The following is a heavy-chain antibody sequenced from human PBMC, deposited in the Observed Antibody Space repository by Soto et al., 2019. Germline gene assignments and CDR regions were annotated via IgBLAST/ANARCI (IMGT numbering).Heavy chain of an antibody. Sequence: GGSLRLSCAASGFTFSSYSMNWVRQAPGKGLEWVSYISSSSSTIYYADSVKGRFTISRDNAKNSRYLQMNSLRDEDTAVYYWASAGSGDTAMVTNLAFELYYYYGMDVWGQGTMVTVSS. CDR3: ASAGSGDTAMVTNLAFELYYYYGMDV. V-gene: IGHV3-48*02. J-gene: IGHJ6*02. CDR1: GFTFSSYS. CDR2: ISSSSSTI. D-gene: IGHD5-18*01.